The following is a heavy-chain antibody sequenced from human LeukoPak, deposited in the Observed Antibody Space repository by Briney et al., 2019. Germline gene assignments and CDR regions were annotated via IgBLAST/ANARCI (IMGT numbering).Heavy chain of an antibody. V-gene: IGHV3-33*06. CDR1: GFTLSSYG. J-gene: IGHJ6*02. CDR3: AKDRGPRYSYGLDV. CDR2: IWYDGSSK. Sequence: GGSLRLSCATSGFTLSSYGMHWVRQAPGKGLEWVAVIWYDGSSKYYADSVKGRFTISRVDSKNTLYLQMNSLTAEDTAVYYCAKDRGPRYSYGLDVWGQGTTVTVSS.